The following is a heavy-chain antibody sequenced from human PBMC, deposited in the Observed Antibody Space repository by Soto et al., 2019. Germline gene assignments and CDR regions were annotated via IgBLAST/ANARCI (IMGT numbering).Heavy chain of an antibody. CDR3: ARDGRTNRYGHMDV. CDR2: ISSSSSYI. J-gene: IGHJ6*02. V-gene: IGHV3-21*01. Sequence: GGSLRLSCAASGFTFSSYSMNWVRQAPGKGLEWVSSISSSSSYIYYADSVKGRFNISSDYAKNSLYLQMNSLRAEDTAVYYCARDGRTNRYGHMDVWGQGTTVTVSS. CDR1: GFTFSSYS. D-gene: IGHD5-18*01.